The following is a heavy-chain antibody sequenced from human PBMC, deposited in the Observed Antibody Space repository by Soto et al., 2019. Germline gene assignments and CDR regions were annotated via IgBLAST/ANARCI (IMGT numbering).Heavy chain of an antibody. J-gene: IGHJ4*02. CDR2: IKPEDGTT. CDR3: ARERYFGELSFDL. CDR1: GFIFTRFY. V-gene: IGHV1-46*01. D-gene: IGHD3-9*01. Sequence: QVQLVQSGAEVKKPGASVKVSCEASGFIFTRFYMHWVRQAPGQGPVWLGIIKPEDGTTYYAQSFQGRLMTTSDTSTRTVYMERSRLTSEDTAVYYSARERYFGELSFDLWGQGTLVTVSS.